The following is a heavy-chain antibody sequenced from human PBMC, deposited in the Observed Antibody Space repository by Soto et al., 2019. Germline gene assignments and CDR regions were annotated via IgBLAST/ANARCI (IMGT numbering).Heavy chain of an antibody. V-gene: IGHV3-9*01. CDR3: VKDKSDMVVVPALDV. Sequence: EVQLVESGGDLVQPGRSLRLSCAASGFTFDDYAMHWVRQAPGRGLEWVSGIHSSSGNIGYADSVKGRFTISRDNAKNSLFLQMNSLRAEDTAFYYCVKDKSDMVVVPALDVWGQGTTVTVSS. CDR2: IHSSSGNI. CDR1: GFTFDDYA. D-gene: IGHD2-2*01. J-gene: IGHJ6*02.